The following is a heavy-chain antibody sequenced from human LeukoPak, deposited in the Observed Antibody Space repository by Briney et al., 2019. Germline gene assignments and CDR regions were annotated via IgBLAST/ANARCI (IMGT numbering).Heavy chain of an antibody. CDR2: INPSAAST. J-gene: IGHJ4*02. CDR1: GYIFSNYY. D-gene: IGHD1-26*01. V-gene: IGHV1-46*01. Sequence: ASVKVSCKASGYIFSNYYIHWVRQAPGQGFEWMGIINPSAASTTYAQKFQGRVTMTRDTSTSTVYIELSSLRSEDTAVYYCARDHVPAYVGIDYWGQGTLVTVSS. CDR3: ARDHVPAYVGIDY.